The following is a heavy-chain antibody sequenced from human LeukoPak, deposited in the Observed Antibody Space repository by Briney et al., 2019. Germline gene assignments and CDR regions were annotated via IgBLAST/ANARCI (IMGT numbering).Heavy chain of an antibody. J-gene: IGHJ4*02. CDR3: AREGLYCSGGSCYSWLDY. CDR1: GYTFTSYG. V-gene: IGHV1-18*01. CDR2: ISAYNGNT. Sequence: ASVKVSCKASGYTFTSYGIGWVRQAPGQGLEWMGWISAYNGNTNYAQKLQGRVTMTTDTSTSTAYMELRSLRSDDTAVYYCAREGLYCSGGSCYSWLDYWGQGTLVTVSS. D-gene: IGHD2-15*01.